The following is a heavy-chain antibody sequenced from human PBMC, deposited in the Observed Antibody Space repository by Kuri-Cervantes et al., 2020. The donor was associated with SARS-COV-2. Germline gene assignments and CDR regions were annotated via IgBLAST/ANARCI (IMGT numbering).Heavy chain of an antibody. J-gene: IGHJ6*03. Sequence: LSLTCASSGFTFSDYDMHWVRQAPGKGLVWVAVIWYDGRNTYYTDSVKGRFTISRDTSKNMLYLEVNSLRAEDTAVYYCARNHSMDVWGTGTAVTVSS. V-gene: IGHV3-33*08. CDR3: ARNHSMDV. CDR1: GFTFSDYD. CDR2: IWYDGRNT.